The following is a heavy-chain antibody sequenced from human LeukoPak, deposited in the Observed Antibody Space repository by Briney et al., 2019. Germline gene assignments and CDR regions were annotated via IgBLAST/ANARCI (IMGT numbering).Heavy chain of an antibody. CDR2: VYYIGST. V-gene: IGHV4-39*01. Sequence: SETLSLTCTVSGDSISRSSDYWGWIRQPPGKGPEWIGSVYYIGSTYYNPSLKSRVTISVDTSKNQFSLKLSSVTAADTAVYYCARGTLTTVGTWGQGTLVTVSS. D-gene: IGHD4-23*01. J-gene: IGHJ4*02. CDR3: ARGTLTTVGT. CDR1: GDSISRSSDY.